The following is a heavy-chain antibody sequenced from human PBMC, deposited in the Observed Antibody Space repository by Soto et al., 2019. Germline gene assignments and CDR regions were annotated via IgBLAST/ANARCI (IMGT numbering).Heavy chain of an antibody. V-gene: IGHV3-21*01. CDR2: ISSSSSYI. CDR1: GFTFSSYS. D-gene: IGHD6-13*01. Sequence: PGGSLRLSCAASGFTFSSYSMNWVRQAPGQGLEWVSSISSSSSYIYYADSVKGRFTISRDNAKNSLYLQMNSLRAEDTAVYYCARDGESSSWFSVYYGMDVWGQGTTVTVSS. CDR3: ARDGESSSWFSVYYGMDV. J-gene: IGHJ6*02.